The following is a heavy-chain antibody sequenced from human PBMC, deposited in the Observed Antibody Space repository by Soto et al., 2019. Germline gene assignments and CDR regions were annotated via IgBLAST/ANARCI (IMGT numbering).Heavy chain of an antibody. V-gene: IGHV4-61*01. CDR1: GGSVSSGSYC. CDR3: ARETYGDYVGYFEP. J-gene: IGHJ5*02. CDR2: ISYTGTT. D-gene: IGHD4-17*01. Sequence: SETLSLTCTVSGGSVSSGSYCWTWIRQPPGKGLEWIGYISYTGTTNYNPSLKSRVIISVDRSKNQFSLKVSSVTAADTAVYYCARETYGDYVGYFEPWGQGTLVTVSS.